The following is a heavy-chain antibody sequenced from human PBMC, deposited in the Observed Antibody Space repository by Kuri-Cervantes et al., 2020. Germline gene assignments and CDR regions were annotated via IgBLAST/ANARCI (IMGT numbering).Heavy chain of an antibody. Sequence: GESLKISCAASGFTFSDHYMNWIRQAPGKGLEWVSYISGRGNIIYYADSVKGRFTISRDNAKKSLYLQMNSLRAEDTAVYYCARSVRYSSSWLYYYYYGMDVWGQGTTVTVSS. CDR2: ISGRGNII. D-gene: IGHD6-13*01. J-gene: IGHJ6*02. CDR3: ARSVRYSSSWLYYYYYGMDV. V-gene: IGHV3-11*01. CDR1: GFTFSDHY.